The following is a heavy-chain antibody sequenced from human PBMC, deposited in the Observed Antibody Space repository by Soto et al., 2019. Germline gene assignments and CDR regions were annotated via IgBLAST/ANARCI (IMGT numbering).Heavy chain of an antibody. Sequence: GGSLRLSCAASGFTFSIYAMHWVRQAPGKGLEWVAIISYDGSNEYYADSVKGRFTISRDNSNNTLYLQMNSLRAEDTAVYYCARESVGDICFDDWGQGALVTVSS. CDR2: ISYDGSNE. D-gene: IGHD3-16*02. J-gene: IGHJ4*02. V-gene: IGHV3-30-3*01. CDR3: ARESVGDICFDD. CDR1: GFTFSIYA.